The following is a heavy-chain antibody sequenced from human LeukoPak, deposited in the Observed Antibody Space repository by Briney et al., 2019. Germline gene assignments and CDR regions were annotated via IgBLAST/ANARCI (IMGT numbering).Heavy chain of an antibody. CDR1: GFTFSSYS. V-gene: IGHV3-33*08. D-gene: IGHD3-22*01. Sequence: PGGSLRLSCAASGFTFSSYSMNWVRQAPGKGLEWVAVIWYDGSNKYYADSVKGRFTISRDNSKNTLYLQMNSLRAEDTAVYYCARTYCYDSSGYSDALDIWGQGTMVTVSS. CDR3: ARTYCYDSSGYSDALDI. J-gene: IGHJ3*02. CDR2: IWYDGSNK.